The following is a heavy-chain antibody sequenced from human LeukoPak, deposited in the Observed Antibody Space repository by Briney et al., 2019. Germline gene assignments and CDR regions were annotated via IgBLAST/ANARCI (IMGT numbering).Heavy chain of an antibody. J-gene: IGHJ6*02. CDR2: IYSGGST. CDR3: AGEQLLPDYYYYGMDV. CDR1: GFTVSSNY. V-gene: IGHV3-66*02. Sequence: AGSLRLSCAASGFTVSSNYMSWVRQAPGKGLEWVSVIYSGGSTYYADSVKGRFTISRDNSKNTLYLQMNSLRPEGTAVYYCAGEQLLPDYYYYGMDVWGQGTTVTVSS. D-gene: IGHD6-6*01.